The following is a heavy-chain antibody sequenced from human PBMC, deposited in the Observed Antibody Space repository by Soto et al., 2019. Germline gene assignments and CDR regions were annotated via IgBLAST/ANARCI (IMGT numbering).Heavy chain of an antibody. V-gene: IGHV4-31*01. CDR1: GGSISSCGYY. D-gene: IGHD3-16*02. Sequence: SETLSLTCPVSGGSISSCGYYWSWIRQHPGKGLEWIGYIYYSGNTYYNPSLMSLVTISVDTSKHQFSLKLSSVTAADTAVYFCARVTYIWESYRFDYWCQGTLVTVSS. CDR2: IYYSGNT. CDR3: ARVTYIWESYRFDY. J-gene: IGHJ4*02.